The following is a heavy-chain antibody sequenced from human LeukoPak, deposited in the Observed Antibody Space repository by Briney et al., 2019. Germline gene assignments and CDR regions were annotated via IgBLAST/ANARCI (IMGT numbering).Heavy chain of an antibody. D-gene: IGHD3-16*02. V-gene: IGHV3-21*01. CDR3: ASDHELGGVIVIAFDY. CDR1: GFTFSSYS. J-gene: IGHJ4*02. CDR2: ISSSSSYI. Sequence: PGGSLRLSCAASGFTFSSYSMNWVRQAPGKGLEWVSSISSSSSYIYYADSVKGRFTISRDNAKNSLYLQMNSLRAEDTAVYYCASDHELGGVIVIAFDYWGQGTLVTVSS.